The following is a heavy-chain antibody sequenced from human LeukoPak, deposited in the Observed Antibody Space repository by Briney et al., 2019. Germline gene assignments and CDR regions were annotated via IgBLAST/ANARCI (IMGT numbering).Heavy chain of an antibody. D-gene: IGHD1-20*01. CDR1: GFTFSSYG. CDR2: ISYDGSNK. V-gene: IGHV3-30*18. CDR3: AKDGRYNWNDPPGP. Sequence: GGSLRLSCAASGFTFSSYGMHWVRQAPGKGLEWVAVISYDGSNKYYADSVKGRFTISRDNSKNTLYLQMNSLRAEDTAVYYCAKDGRYNWNDPPGPWGQGTLVTVSS. J-gene: IGHJ5*02.